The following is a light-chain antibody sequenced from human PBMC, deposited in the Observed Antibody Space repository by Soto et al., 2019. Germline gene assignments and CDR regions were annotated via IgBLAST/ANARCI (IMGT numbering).Light chain of an antibody. CDR3: QQYGTSPRT. V-gene: IGKV3-20*01. Sequence: SLSPGERATLSCRARPSLTGSFLAWYQQKPGQAPKVLIYGASHRATGIPDRFSGSGSGTDFTLTISRLEPEDFAVYYCQQYGTSPRTFGKGTKVDIK. CDR1: PSLTGSF. CDR2: GAS. J-gene: IGKJ2*01.